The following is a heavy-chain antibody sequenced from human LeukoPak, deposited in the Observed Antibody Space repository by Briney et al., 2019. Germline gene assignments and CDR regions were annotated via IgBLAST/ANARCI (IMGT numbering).Heavy chain of an antibody. D-gene: IGHD2-15*01. V-gene: IGHV4-59*01. Sequence: SETLSLTCTVSGGSISSYYWSWIRQPPGKGLEWIGYIYYSGSTNYNPSLKSRVTISVDTSKNQFSLKLSSVTAADTAVYYCARQVGYCSGGSCSPYYYSMDVWGQGTTVTVSS. CDR3: ARQVGYCSGGSCSPYYYSMDV. CDR1: GGSISSYY. CDR2: IYYSGST. J-gene: IGHJ6*02.